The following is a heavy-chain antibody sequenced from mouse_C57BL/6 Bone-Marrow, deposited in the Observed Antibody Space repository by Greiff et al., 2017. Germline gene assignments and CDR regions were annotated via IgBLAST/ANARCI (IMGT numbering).Heavy chain of an antibody. V-gene: IGHV1-85*01. J-gene: IGHJ1*03. CDR2: IYPRDGST. CDR1: GYTFTSYD. D-gene: IGHD1-1*01. Sequence: VKLQESGPELVKPGASVKLSCKASGYTFTSYDINWVKQRPGQGLEWIGWIYPRDGSTTYNEKFKGKATLTVDTSSSTACMELHSLTSEASAVYFCARLESDGSSGDWYFDVWGTGTTVTVSS. CDR3: ARLESDGSSGDWYFDV.